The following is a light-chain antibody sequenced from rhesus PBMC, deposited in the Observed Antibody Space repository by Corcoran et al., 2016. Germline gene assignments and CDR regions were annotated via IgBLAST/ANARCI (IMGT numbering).Light chain of an antibody. Sequence: DIQMTQSPSSLSASVGDTVTITCRASQSISSWLAWYQQKPGKAPKLLIYKASSLQSGVTSRFSGSGSGTDFTLTISSLQSEDFATYYCQQYSSSPVTFGPGTKLDIK. J-gene: IGKJ3*01. V-gene: IGKV1-22*01. CDR3: QQYSSSPVT. CDR2: KAS. CDR1: QSISSW.